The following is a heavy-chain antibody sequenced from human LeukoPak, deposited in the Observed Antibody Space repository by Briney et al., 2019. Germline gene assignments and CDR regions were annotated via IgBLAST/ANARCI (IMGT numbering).Heavy chain of an antibody. V-gene: IGHV3-48*03. D-gene: IGHD4-11*01. Sequence: GGSLRLSCVASGFTFTTYEMNWVRQAPGKGLEWISHISTSGTSIFYADSVMGRFSISRDNAKKSLYLQMNSLRAEDTAVYYCARNPTDSNYYYYYYMDVWGKGTAVTVSS. CDR2: ISTSGTSI. J-gene: IGHJ6*03. CDR1: GFTFTTYE. CDR3: ARNPTDSNYYYYYYMDV.